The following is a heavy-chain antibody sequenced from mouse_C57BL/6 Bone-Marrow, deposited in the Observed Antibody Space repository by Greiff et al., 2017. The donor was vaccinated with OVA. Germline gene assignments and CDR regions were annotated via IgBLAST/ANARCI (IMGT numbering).Heavy chain of an antibody. CDR3: ARYDGYYVGWYFDV. D-gene: IGHD2-3*01. CDR1: GYTFTSYW. J-gene: IGHJ1*03. CDR2: IHPSDSAT. Sequence: QVQLQQPGAELVKPGASVKVSCKASGYTFTSYWMHWVKQRPGQGLEWIGRIHPSDSATNYNQKFKGKATLTVDKSSSTAYMQLSSLTSEDSAVYYCARYDGYYVGWYFDVWGTGTTVTVSS. V-gene: IGHV1-74*01.